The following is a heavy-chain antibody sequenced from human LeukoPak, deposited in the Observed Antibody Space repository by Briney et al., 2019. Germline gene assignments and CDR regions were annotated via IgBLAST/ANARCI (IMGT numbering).Heavy chain of an antibody. V-gene: IGHV1-18*01. D-gene: IGHD6-13*01. CDR2: ISAYNGNT. CDR1: GYTFTSYG. CDR3: ARGGGIAAAGTHFYWFDP. Sequence: GASVKVSCKASGYTFTSYGISWVRQAPGQGLEWMGWISAYNGNTNYAQKLQGRVTMTTDTSTSTAYMELSSLRSEDTAVYYCARGGGIAAAGTHFYWFDPWGQGTLVTVSS. J-gene: IGHJ5*02.